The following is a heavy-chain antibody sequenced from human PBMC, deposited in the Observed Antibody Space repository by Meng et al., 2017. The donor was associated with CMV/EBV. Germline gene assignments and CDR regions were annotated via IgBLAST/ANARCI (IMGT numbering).Heavy chain of an antibody. V-gene: IGHV1-18*01. J-gene: IGHJ4*02. CDR1: FSNFG. D-gene: IGHD1-7*01. Sequence: FSNFGLSWVRQAPGQRLELMGWISAQKGNTKYAQKVQGRVTMTTDTSTSTAYMEVRSLRSDDTAVYYCARDKGGFINWYFHNILAIDYWGQGTLVTVSS. CDR3: ARDKGGFINWYFHNILAIDY. CDR2: ISAQKGNT.